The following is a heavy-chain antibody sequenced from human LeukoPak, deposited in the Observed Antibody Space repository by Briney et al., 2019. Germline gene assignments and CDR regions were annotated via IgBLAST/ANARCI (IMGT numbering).Heavy chain of an antibody. CDR3: ARESVSVPGLQLWLLSDMNYYGMDV. Sequence: ASVKVSCKASGYTFTCYGISWVRQAPGQGLEWMGWISAYNGNANYAQELQGRVTMTTDTSTSTAYMELRSLRSDDTAVYYCARESVSVPGLQLWLLSDMNYYGMDVWGQGTTVTVSS. CDR2: ISAYNGNA. D-gene: IGHD5-18*01. V-gene: IGHV1-18*01. J-gene: IGHJ6*02. CDR1: GYTFTCYG.